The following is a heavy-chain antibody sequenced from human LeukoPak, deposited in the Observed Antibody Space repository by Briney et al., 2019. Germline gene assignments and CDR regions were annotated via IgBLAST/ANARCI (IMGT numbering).Heavy chain of an antibody. Sequence: TPSETLSLTCAVSGGSISSSNWWSWVRQPPGKGLEWIGEIYHSGSTNYNPSLKSRVTISVDKSKNQFSLKLSSVTAADTAVYYCARGPSYGARCDYLDFWGQGALVTVSS. CDR1: GGSISSSNW. V-gene: IGHV4-4*02. CDR2: IYHSGST. D-gene: IGHD4/OR15-4a*01. J-gene: IGHJ4*02. CDR3: ARGPSYGARCDYLDF.